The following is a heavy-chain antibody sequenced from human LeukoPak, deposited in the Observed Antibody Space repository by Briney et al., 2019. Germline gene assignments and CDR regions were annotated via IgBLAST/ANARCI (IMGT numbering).Heavy chain of an antibody. J-gene: IGHJ4*02. CDR2: ITSDGAT. V-gene: IGHV3-74*01. CDR1: GFPFSAYW. CDR3: ARIDWVTDF. D-gene: IGHD2-21*01. Sequence: GGSLRLSCAASGFPFSAYWMLWARQAPGKGLAWVSRITSDGATSYADSVKGRFTISRENAKNTLYLQLNSLRAEDTAVYYCARIDWVTDFWGQGTLVTVSS.